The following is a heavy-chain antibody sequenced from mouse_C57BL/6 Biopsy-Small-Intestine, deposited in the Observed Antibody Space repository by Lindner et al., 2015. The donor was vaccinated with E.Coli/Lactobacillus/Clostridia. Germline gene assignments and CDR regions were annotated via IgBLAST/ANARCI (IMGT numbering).Heavy chain of an antibody. CDR3: AREMIYYGPYWYFDV. CDR1: GYTFTSYT. Sequence: VQLQESGAELARPGASVKTSCKASGYTFTSYTMHWVKQRPGQGLEWIGYIHPSSGYTKYNQKFKDKATLTADKSSSTAYMQLSSLTSEDSAVHYCAREMIYYGPYWYFDVWGTGTTVTVSS. D-gene: IGHD2-1*01. CDR2: IHPSSGYT. V-gene: IGHV1-4*01. J-gene: IGHJ1*03.